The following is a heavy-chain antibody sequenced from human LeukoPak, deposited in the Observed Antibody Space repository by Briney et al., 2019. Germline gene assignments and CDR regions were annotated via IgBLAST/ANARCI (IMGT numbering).Heavy chain of an antibody. V-gene: IGHV1-58*02. CDR2: IVVGSGNT. D-gene: IGHD2-15*01. Sequence: ASVKVSCKASGFTFTSSAMQWVRQARGQRLEWIGWIVVGSGNTNYAQKFQERVTITRDMSTSTAYMELSSLRSEDTAVYYRAADRAVVAAKTTVTGFDPWGQGTLVTVSS. CDR1: GFTFTSSA. CDR3: AADRAVVAAKTTVTGFDP. J-gene: IGHJ5*02.